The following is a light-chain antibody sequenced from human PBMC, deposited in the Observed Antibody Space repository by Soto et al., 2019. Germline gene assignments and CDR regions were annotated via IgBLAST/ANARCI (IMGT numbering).Light chain of an antibody. CDR2: GNT. V-gene: IGLV1-40*01. Sequence: QSVLTQPPSVSGAPGQRVTISCTGSSSNIGARYDVHWYQQLPGTAPKLLIYGNTNRPSGVPDRFSGSKSGTSASLAITGLQAEDEADYYCQSYHSSRSGWGVFGGGTKVTVL. CDR1: SSNIGARYD. CDR3: QSYHSSRSGWGV. J-gene: IGLJ2*01.